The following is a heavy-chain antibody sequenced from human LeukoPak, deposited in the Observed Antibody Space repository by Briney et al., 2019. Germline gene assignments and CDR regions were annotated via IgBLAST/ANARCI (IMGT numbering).Heavy chain of an antibody. CDR3: ARASGGSNYGMDV. CDR1: GYTFTGYY. J-gene: IGHJ6*02. CDR2: INPNSGGT. D-gene: IGHD6-19*01. V-gene: IGHV1-2*02. Sequence: VASVKVSCKASGYTFTGYYMHWVRQAPGQGLEWMGWINPNSGGTNYAQKFQGKVTMTRDTSISTAYMELSRLRSDDTAVYYCARASGGSNYGMDVWGQGTTVTVSS.